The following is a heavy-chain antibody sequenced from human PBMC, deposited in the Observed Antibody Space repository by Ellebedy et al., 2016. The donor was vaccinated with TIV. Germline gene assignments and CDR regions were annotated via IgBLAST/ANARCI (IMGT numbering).Heavy chain of an antibody. CDR2: INPNSGGT. J-gene: IGHJ4*02. CDR1: GYTFTGYY. D-gene: IGHD6-19*01. CDR3: ARETSSGWYDY. V-gene: IGHV1-2*04. Sequence: AASVKVSCKASGYTFTGYYMHWVRQAPGQGLEWMGWINPNSGGTNYAQKFQGWVTMTRDTSISTAYMELRRLRSDDTAVYYCARETSSGWYDYWGQGTLVTVSS.